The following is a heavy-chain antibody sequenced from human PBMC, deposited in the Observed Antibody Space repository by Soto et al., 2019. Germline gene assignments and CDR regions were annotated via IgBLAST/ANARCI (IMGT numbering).Heavy chain of an antibody. V-gene: IGHV3-33*01. D-gene: IGHD6-19*01. CDR1: GFTFRNHG. J-gene: IGHJ4*02. CDR2: IWYDGSGK. Sequence: PGGSLRLSSAVSGFTFRNHGMHWVRQAPGKGLEWVAVIWYDGSGKYYADSVKGRFAISRDNSKNTLYLQMNSLRADDTAIYYCARDRSSTYFDFWGQGTQVTVSS. CDR3: ARDRSSTYFDF.